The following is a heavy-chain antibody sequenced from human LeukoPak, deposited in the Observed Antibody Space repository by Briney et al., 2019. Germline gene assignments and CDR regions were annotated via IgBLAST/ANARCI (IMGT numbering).Heavy chain of an antibody. Sequence: SETLSLTCAVYGGSFSGYYWSWIRQPPGKGLEWIGEINHSGSTNYNPSLKSRVTISVDTSKNQFSLKLSSVTAADTAVYYCATEQDSSGYRYPLGYWGQGTLVTVSS. V-gene: IGHV4-34*01. J-gene: IGHJ4*02. CDR1: GGSFSGYY. CDR2: INHSGST. CDR3: ATEQDSSGYRYPLGY. D-gene: IGHD3-22*01.